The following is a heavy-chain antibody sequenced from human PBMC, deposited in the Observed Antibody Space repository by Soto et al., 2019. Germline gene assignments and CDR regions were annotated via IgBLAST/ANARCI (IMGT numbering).Heavy chain of an antibody. Sequence: EVQLLESGGGLVQPGGSLRLSCAASGYTFSIYAMSWVRLAPGKGLAWVSAISASGDKTFFADSVKGRFTISRDNSDNTVFLQMNSLRAEDTAVYYCARYCITSSCYEGHYYGMDVWGLGTTVSVSS. J-gene: IGHJ6*02. V-gene: IGHV3-23*01. D-gene: IGHD2-2*01. CDR3: ARYCITSSCYEGHYYGMDV. CDR2: ISASGDKT. CDR1: GYTFSIYA.